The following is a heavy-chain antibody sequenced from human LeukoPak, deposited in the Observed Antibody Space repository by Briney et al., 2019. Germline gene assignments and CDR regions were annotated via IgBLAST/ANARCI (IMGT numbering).Heavy chain of an antibody. J-gene: IGHJ3*02. D-gene: IGHD3-16*02. V-gene: IGHV4-59*08. CDR1: GGSISGYY. CDR3: ARHTGAHRGAFDI. Sequence: SETLSLTCTVSGGSISGYYWSWIRQPPGKGLEWIGYIYYSGSTNYNPSFKSRVTISVDTSKNQFSLKLSSVTAADTAVYYCARHTGAHRGAFDIWGQGTMVTVSS. CDR2: IYYSGST.